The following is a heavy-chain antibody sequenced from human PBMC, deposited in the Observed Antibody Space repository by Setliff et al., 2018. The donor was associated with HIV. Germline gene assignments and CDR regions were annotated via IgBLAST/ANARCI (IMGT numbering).Heavy chain of an antibody. CDR1: GGTFTSYA. J-gene: IGHJ1*01. CDR2: IMPIFGVT. CDR3: ATDPGYSSTWYSESFQH. V-gene: IGHV1-69*10. D-gene: IGHD6-13*01. Sequence: GASVKVSCKASGGTFTSYAFNWVRQAPGQRLEWMGEIMPIFGVTKYAQKFQGRLTMTEDTSTDTAYMELSSLRSDDTAMYYCATDPGYSSTWYSESFQHWGQGTVVTVSS.